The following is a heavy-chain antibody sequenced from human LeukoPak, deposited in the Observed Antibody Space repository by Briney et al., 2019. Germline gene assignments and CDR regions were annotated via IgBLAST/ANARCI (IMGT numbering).Heavy chain of an antibody. D-gene: IGHD3-10*01. CDR1: GYTFTSYA. V-gene: IGHV1-3*01. Sequence: GASVKVSCKASGYTFTSYAMHWVRQAPGQRLEWMGWINAGNGNTKYSQKFQGGVTITRDTSASTAYMELSSLRSEDTAVYYCARVVGDFPLQYYFDYWGQGTLVTVSS. CDR3: ARVVGDFPLQYYFDY. J-gene: IGHJ4*02. CDR2: INAGNGNT.